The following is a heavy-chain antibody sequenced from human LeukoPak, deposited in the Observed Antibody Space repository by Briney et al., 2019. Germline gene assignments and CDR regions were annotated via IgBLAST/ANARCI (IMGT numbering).Heavy chain of an antibody. CDR3: ARGVVAATLFWFDP. V-gene: IGHV4-59*08. Sequence: SETLSLTCTVSGGSISSYYWSWIRQTPGKGLEWIGDIYYSGSTNYNPSLKSRVTISVDTSKNQFSLKLSSVTAADTAVYYCARGVVAATLFWFDPWGQGTLVTVSS. CDR2: IYYSGST. CDR1: GGSISSYY. D-gene: IGHD2-15*01. J-gene: IGHJ5*02.